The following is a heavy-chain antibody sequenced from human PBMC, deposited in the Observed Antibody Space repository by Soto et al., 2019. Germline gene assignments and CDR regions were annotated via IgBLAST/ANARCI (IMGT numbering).Heavy chain of an antibody. CDR1: GGSISSCY. Sequence: SETLSLTCTVSGGSISSCYWSWIRQPPGKGLEWIGYIYYSGSTNYNPSLKSRVTISVDTSKNQFSLKLSSVTAADTAVYYCARHHYDFWRGPLAYWGQGTLVTVSS. V-gene: IGHV4-59*08. D-gene: IGHD3-3*01. CDR3: ARHHYDFWRGPLAY. CDR2: IYYSGST. J-gene: IGHJ4*02.